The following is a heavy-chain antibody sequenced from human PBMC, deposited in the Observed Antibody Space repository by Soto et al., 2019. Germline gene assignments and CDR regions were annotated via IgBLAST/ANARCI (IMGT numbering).Heavy chain of an antibody. Sequence: GQLLASGGGLVQPGGSLRLSCAASGFTFNTYDMAWVRQAPGKGPEWVSDISGSGRKTNYADSVKGRFTISSENSKNTLYLQMNTLRADDTAIYYCAGLMSAFGGVFEYWDPGTMVTVTS. CDR3: AGLMSAFGGVFEY. CDR1: GFTFNTYD. V-gene: IGHV3-23*01. CDR2: ISGSGRKT. J-gene: IGHJ4*02. D-gene: IGHD3-16*01.